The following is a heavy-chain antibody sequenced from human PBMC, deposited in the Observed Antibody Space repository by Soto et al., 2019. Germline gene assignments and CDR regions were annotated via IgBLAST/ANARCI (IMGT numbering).Heavy chain of an antibody. CDR2: IDPSDSYT. V-gene: IGHV5-10-1*01. Sequence: GESLKISCKGSGYSFTSYWISWVRQMPGKGLEWMGRIDPSDSYTNYSPSFQGHVTISADKSISTAYLQWSSLKASDTAMYYCATRVVNYYYYGMDVWGQGTTVTAP. CDR1: GYSFTSYW. D-gene: IGHD3-3*01. CDR3: ATRVVNYYYYGMDV. J-gene: IGHJ6*02.